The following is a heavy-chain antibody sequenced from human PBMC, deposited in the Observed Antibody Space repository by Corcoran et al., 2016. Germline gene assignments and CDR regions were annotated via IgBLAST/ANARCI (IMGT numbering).Heavy chain of an antibody. CDR2: ISFDGNNQ. CDR3: AKEDLGYCRSTTCYPYFDY. J-gene: IGHJ4*02. Sequence: QVQLVESGGGVVQPGRSLRLSCAASGFAFSDHGIHWVRQAPGKGLDWVAVISFDGNNQYYAESVKGRFTISRDNSKNMLYLQMNSLRVEDTAVYFCAKEDLGYCRSTTCYPYFDYWGQGTLVTVSS. D-gene: IGHD2-2*01. CDR1: GFAFSDHG. V-gene: IGHV3-30*18.